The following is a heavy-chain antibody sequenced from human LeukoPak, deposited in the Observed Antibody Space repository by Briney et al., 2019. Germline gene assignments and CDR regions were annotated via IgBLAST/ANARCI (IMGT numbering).Heavy chain of an antibody. Sequence: SETLSLTCTVSGGFISRSSDYWGWIRQPPGKGLEWIGSIYYSGRTYFNPPLKSRVTISVDTSKNQFSLKVNSATAADTAVYYCARHGWARNDVRNWFEPWGQGTLVTVSS. CDR3: ARHGWARNDVRNWFEP. CDR1: GGFISRSSDY. V-gene: IGHV4-39*01. J-gene: IGHJ5*02. CDR2: IYYSGRT. D-gene: IGHD1-1*01.